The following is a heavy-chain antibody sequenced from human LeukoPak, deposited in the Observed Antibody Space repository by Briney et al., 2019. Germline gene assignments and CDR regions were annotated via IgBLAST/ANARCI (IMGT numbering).Heavy chain of an antibody. CDR1: GFNFSDYY. CDR3: AREYYDFWSGYSHFDY. V-gene: IGHV3-11*01. D-gene: IGHD3-3*01. Sequence: PGGSLRLSCAASGFNFSDYYMSWIRQAPGKGLEWASYISSSGSTIYYADSVKGRFTISRDNAKNSLYLQMNSLRAEDTAVYYCAREYYDFWSGYSHFDYWGQGTLVTVSS. CDR2: ISSSGSTI. J-gene: IGHJ4*02.